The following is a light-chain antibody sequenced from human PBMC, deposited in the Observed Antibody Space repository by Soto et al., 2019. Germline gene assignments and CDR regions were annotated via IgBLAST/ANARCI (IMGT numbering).Light chain of an antibody. CDR3: QQYNNWPPIT. CDR2: GAS. J-gene: IGKJ5*01. Sequence: EIVLTQSPGPLSLSPGERGTLSCRSSQSVSSNYLAWYQHKPGQAPRLLIYGASTRATGIPARFSGSGSGTEFTLSISSLQSEDSAVYYCQQYNNWPPITFGQGTRLEIK. V-gene: IGKV3-15*01. CDR1: QSVSSN.